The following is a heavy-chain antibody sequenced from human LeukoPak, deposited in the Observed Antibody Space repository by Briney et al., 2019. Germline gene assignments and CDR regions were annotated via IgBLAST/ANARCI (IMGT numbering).Heavy chain of an antibody. J-gene: IGHJ5*02. CDR1: GYTFSTYG. CDR2: ISGYNYHT. V-gene: IGHV1-18*01. Sequence: ASVTVSFTTSGYTFSTYGISWVRLAPGQGLEWKGLISGYNYHTDYARKFQGRLTVTTDTSTKTAYMELRNLRSDDTAVYYCARDSQIAVAVEGWLDPWGQGTLVTVSS. D-gene: IGHD6-19*01. CDR3: ARDSQIAVAVEGWLDP.